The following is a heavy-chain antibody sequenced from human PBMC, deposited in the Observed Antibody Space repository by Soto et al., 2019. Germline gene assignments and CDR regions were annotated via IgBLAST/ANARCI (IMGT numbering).Heavy chain of an antibody. CDR2: IYWDDDE. CDR1: GFSLNTGGVG. J-gene: IGHJ6*02. CDR3: VRNWRYYGGDYYYGMDA. D-gene: IGHD3-10*01. Sequence: ESGPTLVKPTQTLTLTCTFSGFSLNTGGVGVGWVRQPRGKAMEWLAFIYWDDDERYRPSLRSRLNITKDTINNQVVLTMTNMDPEDTATYYCVRNWRYYGGDYYYGMDAWGQRTTVTVSS. V-gene: IGHV2-5*02.